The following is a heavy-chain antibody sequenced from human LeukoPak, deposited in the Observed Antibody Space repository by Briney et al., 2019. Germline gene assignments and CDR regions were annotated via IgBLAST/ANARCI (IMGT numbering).Heavy chain of an antibody. CDR2: MYYSGST. CDR3: ARQWYNWNVCWFDP. D-gene: IGHD1-1*01. V-gene: IGHV4-39*01. Sequence: PSETLSLTCTVSGGSISSSSYYWGWIRQPPGKGLEWIGSMYYSGSTYYNPSLKSRVTISVEKSKKQFSLKLSSVTAADTAVYYCARQWYNWNVCWFDPWGQGTLVTVSS. CDR1: GGSISSSSYY. J-gene: IGHJ5*02.